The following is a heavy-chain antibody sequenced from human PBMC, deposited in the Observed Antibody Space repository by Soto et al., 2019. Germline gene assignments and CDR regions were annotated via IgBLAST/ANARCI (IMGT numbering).Heavy chain of an antibody. V-gene: IGHV2-5*02. J-gene: IGHJ4*02. Sequence: QITLKESGPTLVIPTQTLTLTCTFSGFSLRTDGVGVGWLRQPPGKALEWLALIYWDDDKRYSPPLKSRLTITKDTSKNRVVLTMTHMDPVDTATYYGAHRGLRCRGPDYWGQGILVTVSS. D-gene: IGHD3-10*01. CDR1: GFSLRTDGVG. CDR2: IYWDDDK. CDR3: AHRGLRCRGPDY.